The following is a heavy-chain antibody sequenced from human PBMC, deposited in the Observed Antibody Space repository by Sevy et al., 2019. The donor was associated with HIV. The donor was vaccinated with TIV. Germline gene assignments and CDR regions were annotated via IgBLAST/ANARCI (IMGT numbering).Heavy chain of an antibody. CDR1: VGSISSSSYY. D-gene: IGHD6-19*01. CDR2: IYYSGST. Sequence: SETLSLTCTVSVGSISSSSYYWGWIRQPPGKGLEWIGSIYYSGSTYYNPSLKSRVTISVDTSKNQFSLKLSSVTAADTAVYYCARQGYSSGWRHNWFDPWGQGTLVTVSS. J-gene: IGHJ5*02. V-gene: IGHV4-39*01. CDR3: ARQGYSSGWRHNWFDP.